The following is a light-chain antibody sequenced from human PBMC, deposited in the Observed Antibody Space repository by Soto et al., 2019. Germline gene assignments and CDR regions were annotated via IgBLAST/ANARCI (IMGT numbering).Light chain of an antibody. CDR3: QQSYSIPQT. CDR2: GAS. CDR1: QSISTY. Sequence: DIQMTQSPSSLSASVGDRVTITCRASQSISTYLNWYQQKPGKAPKLLIYGASNLQSGVPSRFSGSGSGTDFTLTITSLQPEDFATYYCQQSYSIPQTFGQGTKVETK. J-gene: IGKJ1*01. V-gene: IGKV1-39*01.